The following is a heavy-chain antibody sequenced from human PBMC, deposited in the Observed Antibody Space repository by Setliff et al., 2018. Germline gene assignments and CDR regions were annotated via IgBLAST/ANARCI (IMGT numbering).Heavy chain of an antibody. CDR1: GESSSGYY. CDR3: VREGYSEYFQD. V-gene: IGHV4-59*01. D-gene: IGHD1-1*01. J-gene: IGHJ1*01. Sequence: PSETLSLTCAIYGESSSGYYWSWIRQSPGKGLEWIGFISYSGITTYNVSLKSRVSISVDTSKNQLSLTLSSVIAADTAVYYCVREGYSEYFQDWGRGTLVTVSS. CDR2: ISYSGIT.